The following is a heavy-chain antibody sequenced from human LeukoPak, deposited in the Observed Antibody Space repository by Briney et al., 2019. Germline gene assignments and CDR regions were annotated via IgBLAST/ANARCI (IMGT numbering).Heavy chain of an antibody. CDR2: IVGNGITI. J-gene: IGHJ4*02. CDR3: VRKLTGTTFFDY. V-gene: IGHV3-48*03. D-gene: IGHD1-1*01. Sequence: GGSLRLSCAASGFTFSSYGLNWVRQAPGKGLEWVSYIVGNGITIYYADSVKGRFTISRDNAKNSLYLQMNSLRAEDTAVYYCVRKLTGTTFFDYWGQGTLVTVSS. CDR1: GFTFSSYG.